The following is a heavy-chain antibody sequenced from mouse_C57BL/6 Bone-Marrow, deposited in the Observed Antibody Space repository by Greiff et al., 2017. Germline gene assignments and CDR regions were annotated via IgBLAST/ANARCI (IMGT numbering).Heavy chain of an antibody. CDR2: ISNGGGST. CDR3: ARRRGYFDV. CDR1: GFTFSDYY. Sequence: EVKLMESGGGLVQPGGSLKLSCAASGFTFSDYYMYWVRQTPEKRLEWVAYISNGGGSTYYPDTVKGRFTISRDNAKNTLYLQMSRLKSEDTAMYYCARRRGYFDVWGTGTTVTGSS. V-gene: IGHV5-12*01. J-gene: IGHJ1*03.